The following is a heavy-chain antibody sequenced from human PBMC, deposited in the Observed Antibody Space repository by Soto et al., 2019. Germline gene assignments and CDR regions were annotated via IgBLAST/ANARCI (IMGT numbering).Heavy chain of an antibody. D-gene: IGHD3-16*02. CDR1: GGTFSSYA. CDR2: IIPIFGTA. CDR3: ARDYKVYDYVWGSYPSTHFDY. J-gene: IGHJ4*02. Sequence: QVQLVQSGAEVKKPGSSMKVSCKASGGTFSSYAISWVRQAPGQGLEWMGGIIPIFGTANYAQKFQGRVTITADESTSTAYMELSSLRSEDTAVYYCARDYKVYDYVWGSYPSTHFDYWGQGTLVTVSS. V-gene: IGHV1-69*01.